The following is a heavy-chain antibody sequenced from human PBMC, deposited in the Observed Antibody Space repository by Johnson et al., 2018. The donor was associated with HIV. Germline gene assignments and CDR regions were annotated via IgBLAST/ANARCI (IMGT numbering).Heavy chain of an antibody. CDR2: INAGGDT. D-gene: IGHD5-18*01. V-gene: IGHV3-66*01. Sequence: MMLVESGGGLVKPGGSLRLSCAASGFTFSSYAMSWVRQAPGKGLEWVSVINAGGDTYYADSVKGRFTISRDNSKNTLFLQMNSRGAEDTAGYYCARAYTYGAFDIWGQGTTVTVSS. CDR1: GFTFSSYA. J-gene: IGHJ3*02. CDR3: ARAYTYGAFDI.